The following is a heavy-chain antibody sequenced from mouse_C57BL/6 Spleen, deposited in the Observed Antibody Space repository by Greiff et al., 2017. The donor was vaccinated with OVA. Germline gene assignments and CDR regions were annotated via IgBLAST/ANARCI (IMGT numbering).Heavy chain of an antibody. D-gene: IGHD2-1*01. Sequence: EVQLQQSVAELVRPGASVKLSCTASGFNIKNSYMHWVKQRPEQGLEWIGRIDPANGNTKYAPKFQGKATITADTSSNTAYLQLSSLTSEDTAIYYCTQRKSYGNYFDYWGQGTTLTVSS. CDR2: IDPANGNT. CDR3: TQRKSYGNYFDY. J-gene: IGHJ2*01. CDR1: GFNIKNSY. V-gene: IGHV14-3*01.